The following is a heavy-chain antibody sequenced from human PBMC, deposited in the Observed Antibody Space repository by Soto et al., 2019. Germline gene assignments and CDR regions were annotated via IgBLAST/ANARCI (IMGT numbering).Heavy chain of an antibody. V-gene: IGHV3-7*01. Sequence: EVQLVGSGGGLVQPGGSLRLSCAASGFIFNNYWMTWVRQAPGKGLEWVANIKQDGSEKYYVDSVKGRFTISRDNAKNSLYLQMNSLRADDTAVYYCARDAYYDESSGYFDYWGQGTLVTVSS. CDR3: ARDAYYDESSGYFDY. CDR2: IKQDGSEK. J-gene: IGHJ4*02. D-gene: IGHD3-22*01. CDR1: GFIFNNYW.